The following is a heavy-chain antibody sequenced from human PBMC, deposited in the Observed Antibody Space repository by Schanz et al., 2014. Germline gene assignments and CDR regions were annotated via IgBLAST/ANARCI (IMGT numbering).Heavy chain of an antibody. CDR1: GGSISSGGYS. Sequence: QVQLQESGPGLVKPSQTLSLTCAVSGGSISSGGYSWSWIRQPPGKGLEWIGYIFFRGSTYYNPSLKSRVTISIDPSKTQFSLRLTSVTAADTAVYYCYGMDVWGQGTTVTVSS. J-gene: IGHJ6*02. CDR2: IFFRGST. V-gene: IGHV4-30-4*07. CDR3: YGMDV.